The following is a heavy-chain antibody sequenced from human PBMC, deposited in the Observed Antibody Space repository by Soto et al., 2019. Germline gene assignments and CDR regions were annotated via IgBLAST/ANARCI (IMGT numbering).Heavy chain of an antibody. J-gene: IGHJ4*02. Sequence: AASVKVSCKASGYAFSFGFSWVRQAPGQGLEWMGWISASDGSTNSASKFRGRISMTTDTSTHTAYLDLLSLTSDDTAMYFCATYYFGSGSYYRFDNWGQGTRVTVSS. CDR2: ISASDGST. CDR1: GYAFSFG. D-gene: IGHD3-10*01. CDR3: ATYYFGSGSYYRFDN. V-gene: IGHV1-18*01.